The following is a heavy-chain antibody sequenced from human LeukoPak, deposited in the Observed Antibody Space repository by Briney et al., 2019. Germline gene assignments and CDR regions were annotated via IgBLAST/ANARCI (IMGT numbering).Heavy chain of an antibody. D-gene: IGHD6-13*01. Sequence: SVKVSCKASGYTFTGYYMHWVRQAPGQGLDWMGFINPNSGGTNYAQKFQGRVTMTRETSISTAYMELSRLRSDDTAVYYCARDGIAEAGTRNWFDPWGQGTLVTVSS. V-gene: IGHV1-2*02. J-gene: IGHJ5*02. CDR3: ARDGIAEAGTRNWFDP. CDR1: GYTFTGYY. CDR2: INPNSGGT.